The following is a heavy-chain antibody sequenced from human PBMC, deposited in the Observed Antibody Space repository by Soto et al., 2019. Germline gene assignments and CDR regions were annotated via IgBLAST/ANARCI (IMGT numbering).Heavy chain of an antibody. CDR2: LYNSGST. CDR1: GGSVSSGSYY. D-gene: IGHD5-18*01. V-gene: IGHV4-61*01. Sequence: QVQLQESGPGLVKPSETLSLTCTVSGGSVSSGSYYWTWIRQPPGKGLEWIGCLYNSGSTNYNPALKSRATISVNMPKNQFSLRLSSVTAADTAVYYCARDNRYRYGHFDYWGQGTLVTVSS. J-gene: IGHJ4*02. CDR3: ARDNRYRYGHFDY.